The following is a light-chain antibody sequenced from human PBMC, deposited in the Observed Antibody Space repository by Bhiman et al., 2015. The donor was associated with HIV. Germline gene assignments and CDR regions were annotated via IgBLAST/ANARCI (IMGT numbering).Light chain of an antibody. V-gene: IGLV1-51*02. CDR3: QAWDSSTGGYV. J-gene: IGLJ1*01. Sequence: QSVLTQPPSVSAAPGQKVTISCSGSSSNIENNYVSWYQKLPRTAPKLLIYENYKRPSGIPDRFSGSKSATSATLGITGLQTGDEADYYCQAWDSSTGGYVFGTGTKVTVL. CDR1: SSNIENNY. CDR2: ENY.